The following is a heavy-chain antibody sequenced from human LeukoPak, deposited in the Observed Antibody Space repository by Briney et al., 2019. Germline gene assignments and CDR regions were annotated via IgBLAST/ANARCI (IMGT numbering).Heavy chain of an antibody. Sequence: GGSLRLSCAPPGFTFSNAWMTWVRQAQGKGLEWVGRIKTKGEGGTVDYAAPVKGRFTISRDDSKNTLYLQMNSLKTEDTAIYYCMSDLDNWGQGTLVTVSS. J-gene: IGHJ4*02. CDR3: MSDLDN. CDR2: IKTKGEGGTV. V-gene: IGHV3-15*01. CDR1: GFTFSNAW.